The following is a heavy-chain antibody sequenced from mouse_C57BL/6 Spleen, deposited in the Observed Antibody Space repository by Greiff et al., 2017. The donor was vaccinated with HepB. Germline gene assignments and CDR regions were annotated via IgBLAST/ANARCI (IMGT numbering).Heavy chain of an antibody. V-gene: IGHV1-85*01. Sequence: QVQLQQSGPELVKPGASVKLSCKASGYTFTSYDINWVKQRPGQGLEWIGWIYPRDGSNKYNEKFKGKATLTVDTSSSKAYMELHSLTSEDSAVYFCAGGRDYAMDYWGQGTSVTVSS. CDR1: GYTFTSYD. CDR2: IYPRDGSN. CDR3: AGGRDYAMDY. J-gene: IGHJ4*01.